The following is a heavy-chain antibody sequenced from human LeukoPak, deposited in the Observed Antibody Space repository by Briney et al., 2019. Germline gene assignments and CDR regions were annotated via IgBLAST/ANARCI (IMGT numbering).Heavy chain of an antibody. CDR3: ARVRYYYYYYYMDV. D-gene: IGHD5-24*01. Sequence: PSETLSLTCTVSGGSISSTSYYWGWIRQPPGKGLEWIGSIYYSGSTYYNPSLKSRVTISVDTSKNQFSLKLSSVTAADTAVYYCARVRYYYYYYYMDVWGKGTTVTVSS. CDR1: GGSISSTSYY. V-gene: IGHV4-39*07. CDR2: IYYSGST. J-gene: IGHJ6*03.